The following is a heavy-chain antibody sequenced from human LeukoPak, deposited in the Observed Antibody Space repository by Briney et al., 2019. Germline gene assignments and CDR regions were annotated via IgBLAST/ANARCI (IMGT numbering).Heavy chain of an antibody. Sequence: PSETLSLTCTVSGGSISSSSYYWGWIRQPPGKGLEWIGSIYYSGSTYYNPSLKSRVTISVDTSKNQFSLKLSSVTAADTAVYYCARRFFARYYFDYWGQGTLVTVSS. CDR1: GGSISSSSYY. V-gene: IGHV4-39*07. D-gene: IGHD3-3*01. CDR2: IYYSGST. CDR3: ARRFFARYYFDY. J-gene: IGHJ4*02.